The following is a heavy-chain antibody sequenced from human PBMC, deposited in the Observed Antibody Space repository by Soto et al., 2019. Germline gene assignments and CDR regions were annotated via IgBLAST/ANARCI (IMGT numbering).Heavy chain of an antibody. CDR3: ARDRTIFGVYAMDI. J-gene: IGHJ6*02. CDR1: GGSIISYY. D-gene: IGHD3-3*01. Sequence: SETVSLTCIVSGGSIISYYWSWIRQPAGKGLEWIGRIHTGGSTNYNPSLKSRVTMSVDTSKNHCSLKLISVTAADTAVYYCARDRTIFGVYAMDIWGQGTTVTVSS. CDR2: IHTGGST. V-gene: IGHV4-4*07.